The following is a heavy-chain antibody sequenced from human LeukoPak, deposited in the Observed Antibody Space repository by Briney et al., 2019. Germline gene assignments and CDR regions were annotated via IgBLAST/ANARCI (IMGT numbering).Heavy chain of an antibody. J-gene: IGHJ4*02. CDR3: ARGRYYDFWSGYPKPWFDY. CDR2: INHSGST. CDR1: GGSFSGYY. V-gene: IGHV4-34*01. Sequence: PSETLSLTCAVYGGSFSGYYWSWIRQPPGKGLEWIGEINHSGSTNYNPSLKSRVTISVDTSKNRFSLKLSSVTAADTAVYYCARGRYYDFWSGYPKPWFDYWGQGTLVTVSS. D-gene: IGHD3-3*01.